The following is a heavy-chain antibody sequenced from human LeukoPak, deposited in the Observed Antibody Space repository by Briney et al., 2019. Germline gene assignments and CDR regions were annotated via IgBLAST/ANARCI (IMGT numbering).Heavy chain of an antibody. D-gene: IGHD6-13*01. Sequence: GGSLRLSCAASGFTFSSYSMNWARQAPGKGLEWVSSISSSSSYIYYADSVKGRFTISRDNAKNSLYLQMNSLRAEDTAVYYCARDHGAAAGNFDYWGQGTLVTVSS. V-gene: IGHV3-21*01. J-gene: IGHJ4*02. CDR1: GFTFSSYS. CDR2: ISSSSSYI. CDR3: ARDHGAAAGNFDY.